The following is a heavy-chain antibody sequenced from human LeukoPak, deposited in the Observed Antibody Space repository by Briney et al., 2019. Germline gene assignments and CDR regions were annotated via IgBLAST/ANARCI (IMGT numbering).Heavy chain of an antibody. D-gene: IGHD1-14*01. CDR2: IRYDGSNK. J-gene: IGHJ3*02. CDR1: GFTFSSYG. V-gene: IGHV3-30*02. CDR3: ARELRKHGVFDI. Sequence: GGSLRLSCAASGFTFSSYGMHWVRQAPGKGLEWVAFIRYDGSNKYYAASVKGRFSISRDNSKDTVYLQMSSLRAEDTAIYYCARELRKHGVFDIWGQGTMVTVSS.